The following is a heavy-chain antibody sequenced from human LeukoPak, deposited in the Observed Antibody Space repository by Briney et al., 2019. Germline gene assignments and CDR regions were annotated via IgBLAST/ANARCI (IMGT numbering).Heavy chain of an antibody. CDR1: GGSFSAYY. V-gene: IGHV4-59*01. Sequence: SETLSLACVVYGGSFSAYYWSWIRQPLGKGLEWIGYIYYSGSTNYNPSLKSRVTISVDASKNQFSLKLSSVTAADTAVYYCARNGGGSYTTTIWFDPWGQGTLVTVSS. CDR3: ARNGGGSYTTTIWFDP. CDR2: IYYSGST. D-gene: IGHD1-26*01. J-gene: IGHJ5*02.